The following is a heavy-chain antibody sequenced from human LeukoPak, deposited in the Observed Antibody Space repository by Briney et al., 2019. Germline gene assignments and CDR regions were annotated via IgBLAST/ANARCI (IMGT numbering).Heavy chain of an antibody. CDR2: IRYDGSNE. J-gene: IGHJ6*03. CDR1: GFTFSSYG. Sequence: GGSLRLSCAASGFTFSSYGMHWVRQAPGKGLEWVSFIRYDGSNEYYADSVRGRFTISRDNSKNTLYLQMNSLRAEDTAVYYCARANMDIVATYYYYMDVWGKGTTVTVSS. D-gene: IGHD5-12*01. V-gene: IGHV3-30*02. CDR3: ARANMDIVATYYYYMDV.